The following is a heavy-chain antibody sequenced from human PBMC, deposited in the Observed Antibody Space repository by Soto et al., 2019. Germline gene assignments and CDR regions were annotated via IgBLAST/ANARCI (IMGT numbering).Heavy chain of an antibody. CDR2: INAGNGHT. Sequence: QVQLVQSGAEVKKPGASVKVSCKASGYSFTSYAMHWVRQAPGQRLEWMGWINAGNGHTKYSQKFQGGVTTTRNTSPSTAYMELTTLRSEDTAVYYCARSSGFYYVDYWGQGTLVTVSS. J-gene: IGHJ4*02. V-gene: IGHV1-3*01. CDR1: GYSFTSYA. D-gene: IGHD3-22*01. CDR3: ARSSGFYYVDY.